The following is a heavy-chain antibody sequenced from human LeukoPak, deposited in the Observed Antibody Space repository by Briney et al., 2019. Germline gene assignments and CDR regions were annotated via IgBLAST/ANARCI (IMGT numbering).Heavy chain of an antibody. Sequence: SETLSLTCTVSGGSISSSSYYWGWIRQPPGKGLEWIGNIFYSGSTYYNPSLKSRVTISVDTSKNQFSLKLSSVTAADTAVYYCAKVDVVLTAIGYWGQGTLVTVSS. V-gene: IGHV4-39*01. CDR1: GGSISSSSYY. D-gene: IGHD2-21*02. J-gene: IGHJ4*02. CDR3: AKVDVVLTAIGY. CDR2: IFYSGST.